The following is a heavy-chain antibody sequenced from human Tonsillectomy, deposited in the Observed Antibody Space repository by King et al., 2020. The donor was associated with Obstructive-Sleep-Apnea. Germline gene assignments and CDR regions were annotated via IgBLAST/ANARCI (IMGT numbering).Heavy chain of an antibody. J-gene: IGHJ4*02. CDR1: GFTFSSYS. CDR2: ISSSSGTI. V-gene: IGHV3-48*04. CDR3: AREREGHY. Sequence: VQLVESGGGLVQPGGSLRLSCEVSGFTFSSYSMNWVRQAPGKGLAWVSYISSSSGTIYYADSVKGRFTISRDNAKNSLYLQMNSLGAEDTAVYYCAREREGHYWGQGTLVTVSS.